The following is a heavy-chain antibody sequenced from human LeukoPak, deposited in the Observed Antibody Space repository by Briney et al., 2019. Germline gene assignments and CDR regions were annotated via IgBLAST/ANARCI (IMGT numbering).Heavy chain of an antibody. CDR3: AKREAEESGPIDC. CDR1: GFTFSKSA. J-gene: IGHJ4*02. Sequence: GGSLRLSCAASGFTFSKSAMTWVRQAPGTGLEWVSAISGRGDYTYYADSAKGRSTISRDNSRNMLYLQMSSLRAGDTAVYYCAKREAEESGPIDCWGQGTQVTVSS. V-gene: IGHV3-23*01. D-gene: IGHD5-12*01. CDR2: ISGRGDYT.